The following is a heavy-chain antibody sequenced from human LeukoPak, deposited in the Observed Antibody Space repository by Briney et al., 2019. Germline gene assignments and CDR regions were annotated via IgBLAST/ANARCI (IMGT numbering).Heavy chain of an antibody. CDR2: IYYSGST. D-gene: IGHD3-3*01. V-gene: IGHV4-59*01. J-gene: IGHJ4*02. CDR3: ARSGFWSGYIDY. CDR1: GGSISSYY. Sequence: SETLSLACTVSGGSISSYYWSWIRQPPGKGLEWIGYIYYSGSTNYNPSLKSRVTISVDTSKNQFSLKLSSVAAADMAVYYCARSGFWSGYIDYWGQGTLVTVSS.